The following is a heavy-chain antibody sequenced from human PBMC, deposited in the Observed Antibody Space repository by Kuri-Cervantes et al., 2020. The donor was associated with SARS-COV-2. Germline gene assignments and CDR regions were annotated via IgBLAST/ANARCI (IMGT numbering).Heavy chain of an antibody. J-gene: IGHJ6*03. CDR1: GFLFSASA. CDR2: IKQDGSEK. CDR3: ARVPNSGRYYYYYMDV. Sequence: GESLKISCEVSGFLFSASAIHWVRQASGKGLEWVANIKQDGSEKYYVDSVKGRFTISRDNAKNSLYLQMNSLRAEDTAVYYCARVPNSGRYYYYYMDVWGKGTTVTVSS. V-gene: IGHV3-7*02. D-gene: IGHD6-25*01.